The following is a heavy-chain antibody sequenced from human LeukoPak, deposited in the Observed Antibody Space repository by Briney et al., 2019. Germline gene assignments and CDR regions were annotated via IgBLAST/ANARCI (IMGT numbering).Heavy chain of an antibody. J-gene: IGHJ4*02. Sequence: GGSLRLSCAASGFTFSDYTMNWVRQAPGKGLEWVSSISSSSSYIYYADSVKGRFTISRDNAKNSLYLQMNSLRAEDTAVYYCARADRLGESDYWGQGTLVTVSS. CDR3: ARADRLGESDY. V-gene: IGHV3-21*01. D-gene: IGHD3-16*01. CDR2: ISSSSSYI. CDR1: GFTFSDYT.